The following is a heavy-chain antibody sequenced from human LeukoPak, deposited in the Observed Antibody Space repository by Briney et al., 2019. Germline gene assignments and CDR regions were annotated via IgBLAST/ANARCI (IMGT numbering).Heavy chain of an antibody. D-gene: IGHD3-10*01. V-gene: IGHV3-23*01. J-gene: IGHJ5*02. CDR1: GFTLSSYA. Sequence: GGSLRLSCAGSGFTLSSYAMTWVRQAPGKGLEWVSVIGANGGGIYYADSVKGRFTISRDNSENTLYLQMNSLRAEDTAVYYCAKVMIRGVSRWFDPWGQGTLVTVSS. CDR2: IGANGGGI. CDR3: AKVMIRGVSRWFDP.